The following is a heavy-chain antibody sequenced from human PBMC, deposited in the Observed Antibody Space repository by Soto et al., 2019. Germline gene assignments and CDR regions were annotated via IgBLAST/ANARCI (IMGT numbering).Heavy chain of an antibody. D-gene: IGHD6-13*01. V-gene: IGHV1-2*04. CDR3: ARDGQQLAGWFDP. CDR2: INPNSGGT. CDR1: GYTFTGYY. J-gene: IGHJ5*02. Sequence: ASVKVSCKASGYTFTGYYMHWVRQAPGQGLEWMGWINPNSGGTNYAQKFQGWVTMTRDTSISTAYMELSRLRSDDTAVYYCARDGQQLAGWFDPWGQGTLVTVSS.